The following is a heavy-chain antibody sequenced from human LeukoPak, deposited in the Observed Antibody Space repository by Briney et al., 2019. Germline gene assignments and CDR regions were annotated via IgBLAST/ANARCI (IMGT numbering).Heavy chain of an antibody. CDR2: INANRGGA. J-gene: IGHJ4*02. Sequence: ASVKVSYMPSGYTFTVYYMRWVRQAPGQGLDWMALINANRGGANYAQRFQGRVTMTTDTSISTAYMELSRLRSDDTAVYYCARGVDLYSNYFDYWGQGTPVTVSS. V-gene: IGHV1-2*02. D-gene: IGHD4-11*01. CDR1: GYTFTVYY. CDR3: ARGVDLYSNYFDY.